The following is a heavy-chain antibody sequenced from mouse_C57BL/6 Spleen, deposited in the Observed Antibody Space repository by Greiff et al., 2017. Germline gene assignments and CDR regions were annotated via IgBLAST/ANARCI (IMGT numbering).Heavy chain of an antibody. CDR1: GYTFTDYY. CDR3: PYSNYRNYYFDY. V-gene: IGHV1-75*01. Sequence: VQLQQSGPELVKPGASVKISCKASGYTFTDYYINWVKQRPGQGLEWIGWIFPGSGSTYYNEKFKGKATLTVDKSSSTAYMLLSSLTSEDSAVYFCPYSNYRNYYFDYWGQGTTLTVSS. CDR2: IFPGSGST. D-gene: IGHD2-12*01. J-gene: IGHJ2*01.